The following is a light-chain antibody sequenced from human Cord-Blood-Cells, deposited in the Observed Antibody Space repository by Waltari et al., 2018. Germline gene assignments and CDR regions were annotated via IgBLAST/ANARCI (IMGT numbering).Light chain of an antibody. Sequence: QSALTQPASVSGSPGQSITISCTGTSSDVGSYNLVSWYQQHPGKAPKLMIYEGSKRPIGVANRFSGSKSGNTASLTISGLQAEDEADYYCCSYAGSSNVVFGGGTKLTVL. J-gene: IGLJ2*01. V-gene: IGLV2-23*01. CDR1: SSDVGSYNL. CDR3: CSYAGSSNVV. CDR2: EGS.